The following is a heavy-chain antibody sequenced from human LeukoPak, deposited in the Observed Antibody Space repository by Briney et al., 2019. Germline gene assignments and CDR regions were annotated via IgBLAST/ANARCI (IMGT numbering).Heavy chain of an antibody. J-gene: IGHJ3*02. Sequence: SETLSLTCTVSGGSISSYYWSWIRQPAGKGLEWIGRIYTSGSTNYNPSPKSRVTMSVDTSKNQFSLKLSSVTAADTAVYYCARDVTRASGIAAAATWAFDIWGQGTMVTVSS. CDR3: ARDVTRASGIAAAATWAFDI. CDR1: GGSISSYY. D-gene: IGHD6-13*01. V-gene: IGHV4-4*07. CDR2: IYTSGST.